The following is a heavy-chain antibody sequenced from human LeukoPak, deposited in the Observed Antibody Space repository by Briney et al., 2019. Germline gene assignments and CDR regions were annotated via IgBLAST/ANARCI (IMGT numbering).Heavy chain of an antibody. CDR3: ARSSSFYYYYMDV. CDR2: ISYSGTT. J-gene: IGHJ6*03. Sequence: SETLSLTCTVSGGSISSRPYYWGWVRQPPGKGLEWIGTISYSGTTYYSPSLKSRVTISLDTSKNQFSLKLSSVTAADTAVYYCARSSSFYYYYMDVWGKGTTVTVSS. D-gene: IGHD6-13*01. V-gene: IGHV4-39*07. CDR1: GGSISSRPYY.